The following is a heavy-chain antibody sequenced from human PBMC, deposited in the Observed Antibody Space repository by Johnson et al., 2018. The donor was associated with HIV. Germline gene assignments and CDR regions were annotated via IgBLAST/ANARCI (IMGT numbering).Heavy chain of an antibody. D-gene: IGHD4-17*01. J-gene: IGHJ3*02. CDR2: ISYDGSNK. V-gene: IGHV3-30-3*01. Sequence: QVQLVESGGGVVRPGRSLRLSCAASGFTFSSFTMHWVRQAPGKGLEWVAVISYDGSNKYYADSVKGRFTISRDNSKNTLYLQMNSLKTEDTAVYYCTTDLRVTTSLRAFDIWGQGTMVTVSS. CDR3: TTDLRVTTSLRAFDI. CDR1: GFTFSSFT.